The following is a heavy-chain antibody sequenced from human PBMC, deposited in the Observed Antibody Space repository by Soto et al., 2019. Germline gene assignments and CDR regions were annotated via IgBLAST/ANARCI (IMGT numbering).Heavy chain of an antibody. V-gene: IGHV1-18*01. CDR2: ISAYNGNT. Sequence: ASVKVSCEACGYSFTSYGISWVRQAPGQGLEWMGWISAYNGNTNYAQKLQGRVTMTTDTSTSTAYMELRSLRSDDTAVYYCARDDRQWLVRGDAFDIWGQGTMVTVSS. D-gene: IGHD6-19*01. CDR3: ARDDRQWLVRGDAFDI. J-gene: IGHJ3*02. CDR1: GYSFTSYG.